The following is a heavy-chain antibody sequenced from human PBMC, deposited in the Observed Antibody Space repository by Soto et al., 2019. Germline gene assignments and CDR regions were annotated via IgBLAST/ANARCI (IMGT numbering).Heavy chain of an antibody. Sequence: GGSLRLSCAASGFTFSSYGMHWVRQAPGKGLEWVAVIWYDGSNKYYADSVKGRFTISRDNSKNTLYLQMNSLRAEDTAVYYCAREAVNIVATGYFDYWGQGTLVTVSS. J-gene: IGHJ4*02. CDR2: IWYDGSNK. CDR3: AREAVNIVATGYFDY. V-gene: IGHV3-33*01. D-gene: IGHD5-12*01. CDR1: GFTFSSYG.